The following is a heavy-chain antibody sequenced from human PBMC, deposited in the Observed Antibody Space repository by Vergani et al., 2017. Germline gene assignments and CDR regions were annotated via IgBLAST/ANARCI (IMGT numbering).Heavy chain of an antibody. V-gene: IGHV3-23*04. J-gene: IGHJ6*02. CDR3: ASQYSSSYYYYGMDV. CDR1: GFSFRGHG. Sequence: VHLVESGGGVVQPGRSLTLSCVASGFSFRGHGMHWVRQAPGKGLEWVSAISGSGGSTYYADSVKGRFTISRDNSKNTLYLQMNSLRAEDTAVYYCASQYSSSYYYYGMDVWGQGP. CDR2: ISGSGGST. D-gene: IGHD6-13*01.